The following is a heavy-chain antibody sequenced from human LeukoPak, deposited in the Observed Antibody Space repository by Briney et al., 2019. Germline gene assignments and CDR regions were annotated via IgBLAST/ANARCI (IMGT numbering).Heavy chain of an antibody. CDR2: IYYSEST. J-gene: IGHJ2*01. CDR1: GGSISSYY. Sequence: SETLSLTCTVSGGSISSYYWSWIRQPPGKGLEWIGYIYYSESTNYNPSLKSRVTISVDTSKNQFSLKLSSVTAADTAVYYCARYQGDRGYYDSSAIRYFDLWGRGTLVTVSS. CDR3: ARYQGDRGYYDSSAIRYFDL. V-gene: IGHV4-59*01. D-gene: IGHD3-22*01.